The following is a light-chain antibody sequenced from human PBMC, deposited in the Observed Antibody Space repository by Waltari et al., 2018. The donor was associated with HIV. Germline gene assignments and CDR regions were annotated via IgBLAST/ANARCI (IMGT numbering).Light chain of an antibody. CDR2: EVR. J-gene: IGLJ2*01. V-gene: IGLV2-14*01. Sequence: QSALTQPVSVSGSPGQSITISCTGTNSDVGIYNFVSWYQQHPGKAPKLMIYEVRNRPSGVSNRFSGSKSGNTASLTISGLQAEDEADYYCSSYTTTSFLIFGGGTKLTVL. CDR1: NSDVGIYNF. CDR3: SSYTTTSFLI.